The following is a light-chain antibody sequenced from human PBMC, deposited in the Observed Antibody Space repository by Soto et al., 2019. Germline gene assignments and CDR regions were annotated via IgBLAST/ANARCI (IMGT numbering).Light chain of an antibody. V-gene: IGKV1-5*03. CDR1: QSIRSW. CDR2: KAS. CDR3: QQYNSYPWT. J-gene: IGKJ1*01. Sequence: DIQMTQSPSTLPASVGDRVTITCRASQSIRSWLAWYQQKPGKAPKLLIYKASRSESGVPSRFSGSGSGTEFTLTICSLQPDDFATYYCQQYNSYPWTFGQGTKVDIK.